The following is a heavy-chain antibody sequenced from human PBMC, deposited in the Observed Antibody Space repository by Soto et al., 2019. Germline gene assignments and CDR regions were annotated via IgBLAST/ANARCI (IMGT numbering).Heavy chain of an antibody. Sequence: QVQLQQWGAGLLKPSETLSLTCAVYGGSFSGYYWSWIRQPPGKGLEWIGEINHSGSTNYNPSLKRRVTIPVDTSKNQFSLKLSSVTAADTAVYYCARTYSSSWSPFDYWGQGTLVTVSS. CDR3: ARTYSSSWSPFDY. J-gene: IGHJ4*02. D-gene: IGHD6-13*01. CDR2: INHSGST. V-gene: IGHV4-34*01. CDR1: GGSFSGYY.